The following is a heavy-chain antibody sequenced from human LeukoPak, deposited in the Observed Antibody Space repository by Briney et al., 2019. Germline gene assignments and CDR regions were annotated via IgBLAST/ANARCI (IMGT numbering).Heavy chain of an antibody. V-gene: IGHV1-2*02. Sequence: GASVKVSCKASGYTFTSYGISWVRQTPGQGLEWMGWINPNSGGTNYAQKFQGRVTMTRDTSISTAYMELSRLRSDDTAVYYCARVSPLRLGELSFLRFWDYWGQGTLVTVSS. CDR3: ARVSPLRLGELSFLRFWDY. CDR1: GYTFTSYG. J-gene: IGHJ4*02. CDR2: INPNSGGT. D-gene: IGHD3-16*02.